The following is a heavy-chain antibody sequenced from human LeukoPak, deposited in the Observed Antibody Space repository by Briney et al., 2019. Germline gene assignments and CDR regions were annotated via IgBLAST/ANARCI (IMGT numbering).Heavy chain of an antibody. D-gene: IGHD6-19*01. CDR2: INPNSGGT. J-gene: IGHJ3*02. V-gene: IGHV1-2*02. CDR3: ARGAQQWPDEAFDI. CDR1: GYTFTGYY. Sequence: ASVKVSCKASGYTFTGYYMHWVRQAPGQGLEWMGWINPNSGGTNYAQKFQGRVTMTTDTSTSTAYMELRSLRSDDTAVYYCARGAQQWPDEAFDIWGQGTMVTVSS.